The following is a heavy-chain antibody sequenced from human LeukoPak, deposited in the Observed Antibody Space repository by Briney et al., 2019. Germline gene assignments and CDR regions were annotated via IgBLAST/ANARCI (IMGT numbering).Heavy chain of an antibody. D-gene: IGHD3-22*01. V-gene: IGHV3-48*01. J-gene: IGHJ4*02. CDR3: ARDRDDSSGYRSFGY. CDR2: ISSSSSTI. Sequence: GGSLRLSCAASGFTFSSYSMNWVRQAPGKGLEWVSYISSSSSTIYYADSVKGRFTISRDNAKNSLYLQMNGLRAEDTAVYYCARDRDDSSGYRSFGYWGQGTLVTVSS. CDR1: GFTFSSYS.